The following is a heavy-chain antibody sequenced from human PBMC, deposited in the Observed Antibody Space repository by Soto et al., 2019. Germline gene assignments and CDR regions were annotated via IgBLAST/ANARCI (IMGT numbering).Heavy chain of an antibody. V-gene: IGHV1-69*01. CDR2: IIPIFGTT. D-gene: IGHD1-26*01. CDR1: GSTFSSYA. CDR3: ARDSNSGKTELGLYYYYNIDV. Sequence: QVQLVQSGAEVKKPGSSVKVSCKASGSTFSSYAIRWVRLAPGQGLEWMGGIIPIFGTTKYAQKFRGRVTITTDESTSTAYMELSSLRSEGTAVYFCARDSNSGKTELGLYYYYNIDVWGQGTTVTVSS. J-gene: IGHJ6*02.